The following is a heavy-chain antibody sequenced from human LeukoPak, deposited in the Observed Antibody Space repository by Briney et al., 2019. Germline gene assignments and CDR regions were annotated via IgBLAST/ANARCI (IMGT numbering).Heavy chain of an antibody. J-gene: IGHJ4*02. CDR3: ARESDSGGYRFDY. V-gene: IGHV3-48*03. Sequence: GGSLRLSCVASGFTFSNYEMFWVRQAPGKGLEWVSYFSSRGTINYGDSVKGRFAISRDNAKNSLYLQMNSLRTEDTAVYYCARESDSGGYRFDYWGQGSLVTVPP. CDR2: FSSRGTI. CDR1: GFTFSNYE. D-gene: IGHD3-22*01.